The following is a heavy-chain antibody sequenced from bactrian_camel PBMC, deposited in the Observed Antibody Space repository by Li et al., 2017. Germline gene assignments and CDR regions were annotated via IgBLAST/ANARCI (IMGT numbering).Heavy chain of an antibody. Sequence: DVQLVESGGGSVQAGGSLRLSCAASAYTGGPFYMAYFRQAPGKEREGVATITTGTGNTDYADSVKGRFTISQDGAENTVYLQMNNLKPEDTAMYYCGTNKYCRGSACCNSDFSHWGQGTQVTVS. CDR3: GTNKYCRGSACCNSDFSH. CDR2: ITTGTGNT. D-gene: IGHD2*01. CDR1: AYTGGPFY. J-gene: IGHJ4*01. V-gene: IGHV3S40*01.